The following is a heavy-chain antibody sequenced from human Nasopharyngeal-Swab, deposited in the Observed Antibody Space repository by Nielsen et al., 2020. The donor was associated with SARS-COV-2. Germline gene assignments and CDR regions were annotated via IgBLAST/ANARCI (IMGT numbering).Heavy chain of an antibody. V-gene: IGHV3-33*05. Sequence: VRQAPGKGLEWVAFIAHDASNEYYGDSVKGRFSISRDSSKNTLYLQMNSLRAEDTAVYYCAREMGEFDYWGQGTLVTVSS. J-gene: IGHJ4*02. D-gene: IGHD2-21*01. CDR3: AREMGEFDY. CDR2: IAHDASNE.